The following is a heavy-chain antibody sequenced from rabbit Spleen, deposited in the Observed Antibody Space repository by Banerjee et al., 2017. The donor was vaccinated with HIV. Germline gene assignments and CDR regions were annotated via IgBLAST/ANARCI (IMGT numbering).Heavy chain of an antibody. Sequence: QEQLVESGGGLVKPGASLTLTCTASGFSFSSRYYMNWVRQAPGKGLEWIACIDAGSSGDTYYASWAKGRFTISKTSSTTVTLQMTSLTAADTATYFCARETSSGWGVVSYYFNLWGPGTLVTVS. V-gene: IGHV1S45*01. CDR1: GFSFSSRYY. CDR2: IDAGSSGDT. J-gene: IGHJ4*01. CDR3: ARETSSGWGVVSYYFNL. D-gene: IGHD4-1*01.